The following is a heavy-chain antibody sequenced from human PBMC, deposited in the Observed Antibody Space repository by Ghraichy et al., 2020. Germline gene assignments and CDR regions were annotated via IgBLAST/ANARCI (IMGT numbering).Heavy chain of an antibody. Sequence: GESLNISCAASGFTVSSNYMSWVRQAPGKGLEWVSVIYSGGSTYYADSVKGRFTISRDNSKNTLYLQMNSLRAEDTAVYYCARVDYDFWSGPQNPFDPWGQGTLVTVSS. D-gene: IGHD3-3*01. V-gene: IGHV3-53*01. CDR2: IYSGGST. CDR3: ARVDYDFWSGPQNPFDP. J-gene: IGHJ5*02. CDR1: GFTVSSNY.